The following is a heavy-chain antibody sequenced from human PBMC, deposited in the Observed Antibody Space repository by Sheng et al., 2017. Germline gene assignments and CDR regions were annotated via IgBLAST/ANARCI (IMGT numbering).Heavy chain of an antibody. CDR1: GFIFSDYE. Sequence: EVQLVESGGSFVQPGRSLRLSCAASGFIFSDYEMNWVRQAPGKGLEWISYITSSGTTIYYADSVKGRFTVSRDNAKNSLYLQMNSLRADDTAVYYCARLEDVVVPAAPGWFDPWGHGTLVTVSS. CDR3: ARLEDVVVPAAPGWFDP. D-gene: IGHD2-2*01. J-gene: IGHJ5*02. CDR2: ITSSGTTI. V-gene: IGHV3-48*03.